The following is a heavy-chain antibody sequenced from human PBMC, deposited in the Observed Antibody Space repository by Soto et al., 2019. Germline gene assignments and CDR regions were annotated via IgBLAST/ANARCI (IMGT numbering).Heavy chain of an antibody. Sequence: PGGSLRLSCAASGFTFSSYAMSWVRQAPGKGLEWVSAISGSGGSTYYADSVKGRFTISRDNSKNTLYLQMNSLRAEDTAVYYCAKFLWFGELGEVLDVWGQGTTVTVSS. D-gene: IGHD3-10*01. J-gene: IGHJ6*02. CDR1: GFTFSSYA. V-gene: IGHV3-23*01. CDR3: AKFLWFGELGEVLDV. CDR2: ISGSGGST.